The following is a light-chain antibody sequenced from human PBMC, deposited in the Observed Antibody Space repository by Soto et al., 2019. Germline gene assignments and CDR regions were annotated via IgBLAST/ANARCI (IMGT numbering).Light chain of an antibody. J-gene: IGKJ5*01. CDR3: MQATQITLT. CDR2: KXS. Sequence: FFMTQSPLSLPVTLGQPASFSXRSSQRPLFSDGNTYLRWXQQRPGXPPTXXXYKXSNRFSGVPDRLSGSGAGTDFTPRISRVEAADSGAYYCMQATQITLTFGQGTRLEIK. CDR1: QRPLFSDGNTY. V-gene: IGKV2-24*01.